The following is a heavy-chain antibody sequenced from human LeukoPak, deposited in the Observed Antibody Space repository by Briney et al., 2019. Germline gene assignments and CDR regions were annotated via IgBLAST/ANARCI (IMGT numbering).Heavy chain of an antibody. Sequence: GASVKLSCKASGYTFTSYDMNWVRQATGQGLEWMAWMNPNSGNTGYAQTFKGRVTMTRNNSISTPYMEMSSLRSEDTAVYYCASEWKRTGGAYYYCMDVWGQGSTVTVSS. V-gene: IGHV1-8*01. D-gene: IGHD3-3*01. CDR1: GYTFTSYD. J-gene: IGHJ6*01. CDR2: MNPNSGNT. CDR3: ASEWKRTGGAYYYCMDV.